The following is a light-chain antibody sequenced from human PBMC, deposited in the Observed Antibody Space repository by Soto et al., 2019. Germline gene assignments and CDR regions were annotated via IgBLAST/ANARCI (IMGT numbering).Light chain of an antibody. J-gene: IGLJ1*01. CDR1: SSDVGGYNY. CDR3: SSYTSGSTPN. Sequence: QSALTQPASVSGSPGQSITISCTGTSSDVGGYNYVSWYQQHPGKAPKLMIYEVSNRPSGVSNRFSGSKSGNTASLTISGLQAEDEADYYCSSYTSGSTPNFGTGTKVTVL. V-gene: IGLV2-14*01. CDR2: EVS.